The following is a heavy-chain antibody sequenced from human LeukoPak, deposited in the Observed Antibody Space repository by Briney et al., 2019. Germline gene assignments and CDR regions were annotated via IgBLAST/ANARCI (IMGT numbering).Heavy chain of an antibody. J-gene: IGHJ4*02. D-gene: IGHD3-10*01. CDR2: INPNSGGT. CDR3: ARDNGSGLDY. CDR1: GYTFTSYD. V-gene: IGHV1-2*02. Sequence: ASVKVSCKASGYTFTSYDVNWVRQAPGQGLEWMGWINPNSGGTNYAQKFQGRVTMTRDTSISTAYMELSRLRSDDTAVYYCARDNGSGLDYWGQGTLVTVSS.